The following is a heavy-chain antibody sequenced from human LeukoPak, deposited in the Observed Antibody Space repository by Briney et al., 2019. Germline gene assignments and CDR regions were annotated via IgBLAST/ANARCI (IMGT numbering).Heavy chain of an antibody. V-gene: IGHV3-15*01. CDR1: EFTFTSYA. CDR3: TTVGGAFDI. J-gene: IGHJ3*02. Sequence: PGGSLRLSCVASEFTFTSYAMSWVRQAPGKGLEWVGRIKSKTDGGTTDYAAPVKGRFTISRDDSKNTLYLQMNSLKTEDTAVYFCTTVGGAFDIWGQGTMVTVSS. D-gene: IGHD3-3*01. CDR2: IKSKTDGGTT.